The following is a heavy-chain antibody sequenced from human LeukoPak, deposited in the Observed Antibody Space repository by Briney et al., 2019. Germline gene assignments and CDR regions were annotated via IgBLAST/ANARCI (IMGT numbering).Heavy chain of an antibody. Sequence: PGGSLRLSCAASGFTFSNYAMHWVRQAPGKGLEWVGVISYDGSNKYYADSVKGRFTISRDNSKNTLYVQMNSLRAEDTAVYYCAKRGGYESSGWGIDYWGQGTLVTVSS. CDR1: GFTFSNYA. J-gene: IGHJ4*02. CDR3: AKRGGYESSGWGIDY. CDR2: ISYDGSNK. D-gene: IGHD3-22*01. V-gene: IGHV3-30*04.